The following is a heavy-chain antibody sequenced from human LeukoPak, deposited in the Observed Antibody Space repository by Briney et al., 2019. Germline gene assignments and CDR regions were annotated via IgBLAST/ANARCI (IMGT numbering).Heavy chain of an antibody. D-gene: IGHD5-18*01. CDR1: GFSFSNYW. Sequence: PGGSLRLSCAASGFSFSNYWMHWVRQVPGKGLVWVSRVDNDGGGTTYADSVKGRFTISRDNAKNTVYLQMNSLRAEDTAVYYCARSQRGYSYGEHWGQGTPVTVSS. CDR3: ARSQRGYSYGEH. CDR2: VDNDGGGT. J-gene: IGHJ4*02. V-gene: IGHV3-74*01.